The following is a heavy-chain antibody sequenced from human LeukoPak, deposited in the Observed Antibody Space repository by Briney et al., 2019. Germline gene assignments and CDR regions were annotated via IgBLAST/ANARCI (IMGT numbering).Heavy chain of an antibody. D-gene: IGHD1/OR15-1a*01. J-gene: IGHJ4*02. CDR3: VTEVTGTLYN. V-gene: IGHV1-69*13. CDR2: IIPIFGTA. Sequence: SVKVSCKASGGTFSSYAISWVRQAPGQGLEWMGGIIPIFGTANYAQKFQGRVTITADESTSTAYMELSSLRSEDTASYYCVTEVTGTLYNWGQGTLVTVSS. CDR1: GGTFSSYA.